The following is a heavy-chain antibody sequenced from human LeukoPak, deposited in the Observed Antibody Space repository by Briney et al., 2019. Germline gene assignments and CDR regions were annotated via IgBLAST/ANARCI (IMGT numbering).Heavy chain of an antibody. Sequence: SETLSLTCTVSGGSISSYYWSWIRQPAGKGLEWIGRIYTSGSTNYDPSLKSRVTISVDTSKNQFSLKLSSVTAADTAMYYCARGRVEMATIDFDYWGQGTLVTVSS. CDR1: GGSISSYY. CDR2: IYTSGST. J-gene: IGHJ4*02. V-gene: IGHV4-4*07. CDR3: ARGRVEMATIDFDY. D-gene: IGHD5-24*01.